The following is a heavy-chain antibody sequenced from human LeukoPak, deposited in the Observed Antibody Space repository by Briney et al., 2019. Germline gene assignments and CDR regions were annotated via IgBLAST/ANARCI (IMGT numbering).Heavy chain of an antibody. V-gene: IGHV1-69*13. CDR3: AREGSDWFDP. CDR2: IIPIFGTA. D-gene: IGHD3-10*01. Sequence: ASVKVSCKASGGTFSSYAISWVRQAPGQGLEWMGGIIPIFGTANYAQKFQGRVTITADESTSTAYMELSSLRSEDTAVYYCAREGSDWFDPWGQGTLVTVPS. CDR1: GGTFSSYA. J-gene: IGHJ5*02.